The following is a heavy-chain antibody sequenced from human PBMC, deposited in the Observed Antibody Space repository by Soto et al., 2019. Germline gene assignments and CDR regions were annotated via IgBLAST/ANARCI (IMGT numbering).Heavy chain of an antibody. D-gene: IGHD2-2*01. CDR2: ISYDGSNK. CDR3: AKDQSCSSTSCYEAIDYYYGMDV. J-gene: IGHJ6*02. V-gene: IGHV3-30*18. CDR1: GFTFSSYG. Sequence: QVQLVESGGGVVQPGRSLRLSCAASGFTFSSYGMQWVRQAPGKGLEWVAVISYDGSNKYYADSVKGRFTISRDNSKNTLYLQMNSLRAEDTAVYYCAKDQSCSSTSCYEAIDYYYGMDVWGQGTTVTVSS.